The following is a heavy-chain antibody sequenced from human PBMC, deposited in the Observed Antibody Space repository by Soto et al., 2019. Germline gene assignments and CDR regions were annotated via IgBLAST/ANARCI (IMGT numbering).Heavy chain of an antibody. CDR3: ARDQNGSHNFAY. D-gene: IGHD1-26*01. CDR2: SYYSGST. J-gene: IGHJ4*02. CDR1: GASIRNYY. V-gene: IGHV4-59*01. Sequence: QVHLQESGPGLVKPSETLSLTCTVSGASIRNYYWSWIRQPPGKGLEWIGFSYYSGSTNYNPSLNSRVTMSVDTSENQFSLKLTSVTAADTAVNYCARDQNGSHNFAYWCQGILVTVSS.